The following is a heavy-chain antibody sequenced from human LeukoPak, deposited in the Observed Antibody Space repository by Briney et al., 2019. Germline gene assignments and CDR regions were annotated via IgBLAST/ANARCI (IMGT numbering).Heavy chain of an antibody. CDR1: GFTFSDYY. CDR2: ISSSGSTI. V-gene: IGHV3-11*04. Sequence: GGPLRLSSAASGFTFSDYYMSWIRQAPGKGLEWVSYISSSGSTIYYADSVKGRFTISRDNAKNSLYLQMNSLRAEDTAVYYCAREVQGYYDFWSGYYPNWFDPWGQGTLVTVSS. J-gene: IGHJ5*02. CDR3: AREVQGYYDFWSGYYPNWFDP. D-gene: IGHD3-3*01.